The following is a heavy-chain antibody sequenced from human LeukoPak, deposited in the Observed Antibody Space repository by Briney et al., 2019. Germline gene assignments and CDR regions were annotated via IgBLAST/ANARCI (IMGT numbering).Heavy chain of an antibody. D-gene: IGHD3-16*01. CDR1: GYTFTSYG. V-gene: IGHV1-18*01. J-gene: IGHJ4*02. CDR3: AARRGGADDY. Sequence: ASVKVSCKASGYTFTSYGISWVRQAPGQGLEWMGWISAYNGNTNYAQKFQGRVTITTDESTSTAYMELSSLRSEDTAVYYCAARRGGADDYWGQGTLVTVSS. CDR2: ISAYNGNT.